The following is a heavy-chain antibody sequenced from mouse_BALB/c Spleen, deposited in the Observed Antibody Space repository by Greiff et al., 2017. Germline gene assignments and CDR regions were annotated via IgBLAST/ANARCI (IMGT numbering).Heavy chain of an antibody. V-gene: IGHV3-2*02. CDR3: ARRDYDDGYYYAMDD. CDR2: ISYSGST. D-gene: IGHD2-4*01. Sequence: EVKLMESGPGLVKPSQSLSLTCTVTGYSITSDYAWNWIRQFPGNKLEWMGYISYSGSTRYNPSLKSRISITRDTSKNQFFLQLNSVTTEDTATYYCARRDYDDGYYYAMDDWGQGTAVTVS. CDR1: GYSITSDYA. J-gene: IGHJ4*01.